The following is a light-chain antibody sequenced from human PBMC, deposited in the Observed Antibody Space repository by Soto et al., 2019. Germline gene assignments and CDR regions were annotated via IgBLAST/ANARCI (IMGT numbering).Light chain of an antibody. CDR1: QSVSSN. CDR2: GAS. CDR3: QQCRNWPWT. Sequence: EMVFRRSRATRSSYPRERAPIACRASQSVSSNLAWYQQKPGQAPRLLIYGASTRATGIPGRFSGSGSGGDFTLPISRLQPEDFAVYYCQQCRNWPWTFGQGTKV. J-gene: IGKJ1*01. V-gene: IGKV3-15*01.